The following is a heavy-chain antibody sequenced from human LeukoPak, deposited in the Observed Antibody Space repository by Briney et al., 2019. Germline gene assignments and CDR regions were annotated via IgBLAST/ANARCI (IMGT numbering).Heavy chain of an antibody. D-gene: IGHD1-26*01. Sequence: PSETLSLTCTVSGGSISSYYWSWIRQPPGKGLEWIGYIYYSGSTNYNPSLKSRVTISVDTSKNQFFLKLSSVTAADTAVYYCATAQACGSGSYCFDYWGQGTLVTVSS. J-gene: IGHJ4*02. CDR2: IYYSGST. CDR1: GGSISSYY. V-gene: IGHV4-59*08. CDR3: ATAQACGSGSYCFDY.